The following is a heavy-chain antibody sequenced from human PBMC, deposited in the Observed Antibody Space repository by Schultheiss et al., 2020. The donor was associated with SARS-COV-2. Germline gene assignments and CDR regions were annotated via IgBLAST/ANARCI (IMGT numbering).Heavy chain of an antibody. Sequence: ASVKVSCKASGYTFTGYYMHWVRQAPGQGLEWMGWINPNSGGTNYAQKFQDRVTMTRDTSISTAYMELSRLRSDDTAVYYCAKDTTRGTYGDYVFDYWGHGTLVTVAS. D-gene: IGHD4-17*01. J-gene: IGHJ4*01. CDR2: INPNSGGT. V-gene: IGHV1-2*02. CDR1: GYTFTGYY. CDR3: AKDTTRGTYGDYVFDY.